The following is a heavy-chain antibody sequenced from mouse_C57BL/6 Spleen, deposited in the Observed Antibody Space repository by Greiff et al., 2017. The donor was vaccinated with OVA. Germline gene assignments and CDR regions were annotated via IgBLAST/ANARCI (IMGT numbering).Heavy chain of an antibody. D-gene: IGHD1-1*01. J-gene: IGHJ4*01. CDR2: FYPGSGSI. Sequence: VKLQESGAELVKPGASVKLSCKASGYTFTEYTIHWVKQRSGQGLEWIGWFYPGSGSIKYNEKFKDKATLTADKSSSTVYMELSRLTSEDSAVYFCARHEEYYYGSSHAMDYWGQGTSVTVSS. V-gene: IGHV1-62-2*01. CDR3: ARHEEYYYGSSHAMDY. CDR1: GYTFTEYT.